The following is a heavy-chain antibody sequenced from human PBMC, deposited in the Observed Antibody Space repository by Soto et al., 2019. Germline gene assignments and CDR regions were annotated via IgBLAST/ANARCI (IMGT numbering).Heavy chain of an antibody. D-gene: IGHD4-17*01. CDR2: IWYDGSNK. CDR1: GFTFSSYG. Sequence: GGSLRLSCAASGFTFSSYGMHWVRQAPGKGLEWVAVIWYDGSNKYYADSVKGRFTISRDNSKNTLYLQMNSLRAEDTAVYYCARGQYGDPRFVAFDYWGQGTLVTVSS. J-gene: IGHJ4*02. CDR3: ARGQYGDPRFVAFDY. V-gene: IGHV3-33*01.